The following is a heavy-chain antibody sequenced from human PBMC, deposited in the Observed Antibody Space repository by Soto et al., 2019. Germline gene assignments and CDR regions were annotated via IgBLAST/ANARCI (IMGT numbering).Heavy chain of an antibody. CDR1: GFTFTTYA. V-gene: IGHV3-23*01. J-gene: IGHJ4*02. CDR3: AKNWDTTFSSSSH. Sequence: EVQLLESGGGLVQPGGSLRLSCAVSGFTFTTYAMSWVRQAPGKGLEWVSAISGSGGSTYYTDSVKGRFTISRDNSKNTLYLQMNRLRAEDTAVYYCAKNWDTTFSSSSHWGQGTLVTVSS. D-gene: IGHD6-6*01. CDR2: ISGSGGST.